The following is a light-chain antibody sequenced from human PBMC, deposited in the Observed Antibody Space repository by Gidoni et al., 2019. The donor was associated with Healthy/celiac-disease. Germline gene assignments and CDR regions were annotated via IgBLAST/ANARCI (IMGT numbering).Light chain of an antibody. J-gene: IGKJ4*01. CDR1: QGISSY. CDR2: AAS. Sequence: IQLTQSPSSLSASVGDRVTITCRASQGISSYLAWYQQKPGKAPKLLIYAASTLQSGVPSRFSGSGSGTDFTLTISSLQPEDFATYYCQQLNSFLFGGXTKVEIK. V-gene: IGKV1-9*01. CDR3: QQLNSFL.